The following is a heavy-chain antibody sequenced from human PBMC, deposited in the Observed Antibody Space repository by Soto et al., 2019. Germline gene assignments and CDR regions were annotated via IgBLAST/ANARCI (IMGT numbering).Heavy chain of an antibody. J-gene: IGHJ4*02. D-gene: IGHD3-22*01. CDR3: ARKEGNYYDSSGATDYFDY. V-gene: IGHV4-34*01. Sequence: QVQLQQWGAGVLKPSETLSLTCAVYGGPFRGYYWSWIRQPPGKGLEWIGEISLGGRTNYNPALMSRVTVSVDTSKNQFSLNLKSVTASDTALYYCARKEGNYYDSSGATDYFDYWGQGALVTVSS. CDR1: GGPFRGYY. CDR2: ISLGGRT.